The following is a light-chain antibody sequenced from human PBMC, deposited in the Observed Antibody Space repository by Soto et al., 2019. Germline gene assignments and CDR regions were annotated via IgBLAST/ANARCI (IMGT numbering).Light chain of an antibody. Sequence: DIVVTQSPLSLPVTPVEPASISCXSSQSLLHSNGYNYLDWYLQKPGQSPQLLIYLGSNRASGVPDRFSGSGSGTDFTLKISRVEAEDVGVYYCMQALQAPITFGQGTRLEIK. CDR1: QSLLHSNGYNY. J-gene: IGKJ5*01. V-gene: IGKV2-28*01. CDR2: LGS. CDR3: MQALQAPIT.